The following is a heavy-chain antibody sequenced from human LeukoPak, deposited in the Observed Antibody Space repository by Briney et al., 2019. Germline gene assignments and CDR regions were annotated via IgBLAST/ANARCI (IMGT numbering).Heavy chain of an antibody. V-gene: IGHV3-21*01. J-gene: IGHJ6*04. CDR2: ISSSSSYI. CDR1: GFTFSSYS. D-gene: IGHD3-10*01. CDR3: ARAGYYGSGSSSMDV. Sequence: GGSLRLSCAASGFTFSSYSMNWVRQAPGKGLEWVSSISSSSSYIYYADSVKGRFTISRDNAKNSLYLQMDSLRAEDTAVYYCARAGYYGSGSSSMDVWGKGTTVTISS.